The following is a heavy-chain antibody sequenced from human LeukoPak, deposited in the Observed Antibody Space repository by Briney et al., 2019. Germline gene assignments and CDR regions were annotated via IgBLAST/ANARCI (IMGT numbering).Heavy chain of an antibody. CDR3: ARDLPYLEWLPVIDY. J-gene: IGHJ4*02. Sequence: PGGSLRLSCAASGFTFSDYYMSWIRQAPGKGLEWVSYISSSGSTIYYADSVKGRFTISRDNAKNSLYLQMNSLRAEDTAVYYCARDLPYLEWLPVIDYWGQGTLVTVSS. CDR2: ISSSGSTI. D-gene: IGHD3-3*01. CDR1: GFTFSDYY. V-gene: IGHV3-11*04.